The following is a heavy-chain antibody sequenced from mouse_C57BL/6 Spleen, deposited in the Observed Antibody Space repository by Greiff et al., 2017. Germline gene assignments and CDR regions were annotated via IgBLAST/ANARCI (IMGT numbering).Heavy chain of an antibody. CDR1: GFTFSSYA. J-gene: IGHJ4*01. CDR3: ARDHSDYGSSYHYYAMDY. D-gene: IGHD1-1*01. V-gene: IGHV5-4*01. Sequence: EVKLMESGGGLVKPGGSLKLSCAASGFTFSSYAMSWVRQTPEKRLEWVATISDGGSYTYYPDNVKGRFTISRDNAKNNLYLHMSHLKSEDTAMYYCARDHSDYGSSYHYYAMDYWGQGTSVTVSS. CDR2: ISDGGSYT.